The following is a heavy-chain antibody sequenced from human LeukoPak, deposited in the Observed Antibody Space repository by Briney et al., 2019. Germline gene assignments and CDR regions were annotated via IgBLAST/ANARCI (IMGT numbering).Heavy chain of an antibody. V-gene: IGHV4-39*07. CDR2: IYYSGNT. CDR1: GVSISSSNSY. CDR3: ARGGSGSYYYYYYMDV. Sequence: SETLSLTCTVSGVSISSSNSYWGWIRQPPGKGLEWIGSIYYSGNTYYNASLKSRVTISVDTSKNQFSLKLSSVTAADTAVYYCARGGSGSYYYYYYMDVWGKGTTVTVSS. D-gene: IGHD1-26*01. J-gene: IGHJ6*03.